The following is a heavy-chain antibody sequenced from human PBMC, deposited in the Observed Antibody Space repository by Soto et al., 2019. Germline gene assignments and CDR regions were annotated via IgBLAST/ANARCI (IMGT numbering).Heavy chain of an antibody. CDR1: GFTFSSYA. J-gene: IGHJ4*02. CDR3: AKDRRPRIQLWSYFDY. V-gene: IGHV3-23*01. CDR2: ISGSGGST. Sequence: GGSLRLSCAASGFTFSSYAMSWVRQAPGKGLEWVSAISGSGGSTYYADSVKGRFTISRDNSKNTMYLQMNSLIAEDTAVYYCAKDRRPRIQLWSYFDYWGQGTLVTVSS. D-gene: IGHD5-18*01.